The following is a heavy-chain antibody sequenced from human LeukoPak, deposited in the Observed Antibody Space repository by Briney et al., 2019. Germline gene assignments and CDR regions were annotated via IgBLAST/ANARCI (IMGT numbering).Heavy chain of an antibody. CDR2: ISSTSTSI. J-gene: IGHJ4*02. D-gene: IGHD2-21*02. CDR3: AKDGDCGSNCY. Sequence: PGGSLRLSCAASGFTFSSYSMNWVRQAPGKGLEWVSYISSTSTSISYADSVKGRFTISRDKSKNTLYLQMNSLRVEDTAVYHCAKDGDCGSNCYWGQGTLVTVSS. V-gene: IGHV3-48*01. CDR1: GFTFSSYS.